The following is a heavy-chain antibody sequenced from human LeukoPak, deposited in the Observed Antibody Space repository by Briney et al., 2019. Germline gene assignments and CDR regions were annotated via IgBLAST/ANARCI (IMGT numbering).Heavy chain of an antibody. CDR3: ASPQGYYDILTGYRNFYYYGMDV. CDR1: GFTVSSNY. CDR2: IYSGGST. J-gene: IGHJ6*02. D-gene: IGHD3-9*01. V-gene: IGHV3-66*01. Sequence: GGSLRLSCAASGFTVSSNYMSWVRQAPGKGLEWVSVIYSGGSTYYADSVKGRFTISRDNSKNTLYLQMNSLRAEDTAVYYCASPQGYYDILTGYRNFYYYGMDVWGQGTTVTVSS.